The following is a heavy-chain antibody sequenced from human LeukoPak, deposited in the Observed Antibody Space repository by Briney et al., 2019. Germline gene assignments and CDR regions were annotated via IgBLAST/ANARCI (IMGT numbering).Heavy chain of an antibody. CDR3: ARDMPIWY. CDR1: GFTFSTYS. CDR2: ISASGTYI. V-gene: IGHV3-21*01. D-gene: IGHD2-2*01. J-gene: IGHJ4*02. Sequence: PGGSLRLSCAASGFTFSTYSMNWVRQAPGKGLEWVSSISASGTYIFYADSVKGRFTISRDNAKNSLYLQMNSLRAEDTAVYYCARDMPIWYWGQGTRVTVSS.